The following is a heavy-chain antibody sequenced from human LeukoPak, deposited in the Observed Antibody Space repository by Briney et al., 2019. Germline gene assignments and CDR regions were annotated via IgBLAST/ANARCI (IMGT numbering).Heavy chain of an antibody. CDR2: ISVSSRNVI. CDR3: ARDTFHPGLIDS. Sequence: GGSLRLSCAASGFTFSSYSMNWVRQAPGKGLEWLSYISVSSRNVIDYADSVKGRFTISRDNARNTLYLQLSSLRAEDSAVYYCARDTFHPGLIDSWGQGTLVTVSS. CDR1: GFTFSSYS. D-gene: IGHD2-21*01. V-gene: IGHV3-48*04. J-gene: IGHJ4*02.